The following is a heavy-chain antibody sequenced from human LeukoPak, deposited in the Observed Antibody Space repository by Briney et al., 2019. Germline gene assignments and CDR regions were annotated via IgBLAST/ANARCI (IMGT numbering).Heavy chain of an antibody. CDR3: AKGTAVDRQYFEN. Sequence: GGSLRLSCAASRFTFSACGMHWVREAPGKGLEWVAAISFDGSHKYYADSVKGRFTISRDNSMNTLYLQMNSLRAEDTAVYYCAKGTAVDRQYFENWGQGTLVTVSS. V-gene: IGHV3-30*18. D-gene: IGHD1-1*01. CDR1: RFTFSACG. CDR2: ISFDGSHK. J-gene: IGHJ4*02.